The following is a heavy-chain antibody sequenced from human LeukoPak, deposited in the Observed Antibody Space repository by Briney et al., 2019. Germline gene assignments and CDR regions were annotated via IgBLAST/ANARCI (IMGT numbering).Heavy chain of an antibody. J-gene: IGHJ3*02. CDR1: GYNFTTHW. V-gene: IGHV5-51*01. CDR2: IYPGDSDT. D-gene: IGHD2-21*02. Sequence: GESLRISCQGSGYNFTTHWISWVRQMPGKGLEWMGIIYPGDSDTRYSPSFQGQVTISADKSISTAYLQWSSLKASDTAMYYCAMTCGGDCHDAFDIWGQGTMVTVSS. CDR3: AMTCGGDCHDAFDI.